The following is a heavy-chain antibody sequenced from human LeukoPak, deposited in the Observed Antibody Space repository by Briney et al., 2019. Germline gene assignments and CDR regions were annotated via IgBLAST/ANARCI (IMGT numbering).Heavy chain of an antibody. CDR2: IYSGGST. CDR1: GFTVSSNY. Sequence: GGSLRLSCAASGFTVSSNYMSWVRQAPGKGLEWVSVIYSGGSTYYADSVKGRFTISRDNSKNTLYLQMNSLRAEDTAVYYCARGEDYGDYDAFDIWGQGTMVTVSS. V-gene: IGHV3-53*01. D-gene: IGHD4-17*01. CDR3: ARGEDYGDYDAFDI. J-gene: IGHJ3*02.